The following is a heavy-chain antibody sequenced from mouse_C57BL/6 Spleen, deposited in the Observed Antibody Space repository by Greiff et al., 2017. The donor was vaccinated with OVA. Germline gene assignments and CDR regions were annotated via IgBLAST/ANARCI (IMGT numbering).Heavy chain of an antibody. CDR2: INPNYGTT. J-gene: IGHJ2*01. Sequence: EVQVVESGPELVKPGASVKISCKASGYSFTDYNMNWVKQSNGKSLEWIGVINPNYGTTSYNQKFKGKATLTVDQSSSTAYMQLNSLTSEDSAVYYCARGYYYGSSPHFDYWGQGTTLTVSS. CDR3: ARGYYYGSSPHFDY. CDR1: GYSFTDYN. D-gene: IGHD1-1*01. V-gene: IGHV1-39*01.